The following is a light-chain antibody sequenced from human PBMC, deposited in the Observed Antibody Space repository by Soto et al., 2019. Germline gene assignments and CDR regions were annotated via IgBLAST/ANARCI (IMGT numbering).Light chain of an antibody. CDR2: SNN. CDR1: SSNIGSNT. CDR3: AAWDDSLNGWV. J-gene: IGLJ3*02. Sequence: QAVVTQPPSASGTPGQRVTISCSGSSSNIGSNTVNWYQQLPGTAPKLLIYSNNQRPSGVPDRFSGSKSGTSASLAISGLQSEDEAAYYCAAWDDSLNGWVFGGGTKLTV. V-gene: IGLV1-44*01.